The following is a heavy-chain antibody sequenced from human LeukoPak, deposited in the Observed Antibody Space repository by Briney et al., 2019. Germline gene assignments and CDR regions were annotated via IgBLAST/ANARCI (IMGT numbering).Heavy chain of an antibody. CDR3: ARADYGDYGFDY. CDR1: GYTFTSYG. CDR2: ISAYNGNT. D-gene: IGHD4-17*01. Sequence: ASVKVSCKASGYTFTSYGISWVRQAPRQVLEWMGWISAYNGNTNYAQKLQGRVTMTTDTSTSTAYMELRSLRSDGTAVYYCARADYGDYGFDYWGQGTLVTVSS. J-gene: IGHJ4*02. V-gene: IGHV1-18*04.